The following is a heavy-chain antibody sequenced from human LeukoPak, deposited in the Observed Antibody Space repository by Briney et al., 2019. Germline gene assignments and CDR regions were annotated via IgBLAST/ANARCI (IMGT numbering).Heavy chain of an antibody. J-gene: IGHJ6*02. Sequence: YPSETLSLTCTVSGGSISSYYWSWIRQPPGKGLEWIGYIYYSGSTNYNPSLKSRVTISVDTSKNQCSLKLSSVTAADTAVYYCARHTREPPYYYYYGMDVWGQGTTVTVSS. D-gene: IGHD1-26*01. CDR1: GGSISSYY. CDR2: IYYSGST. CDR3: ARHTREPPYYYYYGMDV. V-gene: IGHV4-59*08.